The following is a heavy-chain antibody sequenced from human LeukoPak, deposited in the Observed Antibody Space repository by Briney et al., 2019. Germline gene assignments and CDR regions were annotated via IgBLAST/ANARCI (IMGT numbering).Heavy chain of an antibody. CDR1: GGSISSSNW. CDR3: AGHCSGGSCKARYFDL. D-gene: IGHD2-15*01. Sequence: SGTLSLTCAVSGGSISSSNWWSWVRQPPGKGLEWIGEIYHSGSTNYNPSLKSRVTISVDKSKNQFSLKLSSVTAADTAVYYCAGHCSGGSCKARYFDLWGRGTLVTVSS. J-gene: IGHJ2*01. V-gene: IGHV4-4*02. CDR2: IYHSGST.